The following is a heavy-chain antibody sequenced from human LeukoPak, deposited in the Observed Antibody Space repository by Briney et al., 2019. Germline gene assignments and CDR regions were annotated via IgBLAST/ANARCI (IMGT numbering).Heavy chain of an antibody. CDR2: INPNSGGT. J-gene: IGHJ4*02. CDR1: GYIFSSYG. D-gene: IGHD5-18*01. Sequence: ASVKVSCKASGYIFSSYGITWVRQAPGQGLEWMGWINPNSGGTNYAQKFQGRVTMTRDTSISTAYMELSRLRSDDTAVYYCARRGYSYGFFRYWGQGTLVTVSS. CDR3: ARRGYSYGFFRY. V-gene: IGHV1-2*02.